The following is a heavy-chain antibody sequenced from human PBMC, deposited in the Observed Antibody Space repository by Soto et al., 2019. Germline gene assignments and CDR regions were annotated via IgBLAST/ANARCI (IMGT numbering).Heavy chain of an antibody. Sequence: QVQLVQSGAEVKKPGASVKVSCKASGYTFTSYYMHWVRQAPGQGLEWMGIINPSGGSTSYAQKFQGRVTRTRDTSTSTVYMELSSLRSEDTAVYYCARPGVVVVGDTNDAFDIWGQGTMVTVSS. D-gene: IGHD2-15*01. CDR1: GYTFTSYY. V-gene: IGHV1-46*03. J-gene: IGHJ3*02. CDR3: ARPGVVVVGDTNDAFDI. CDR2: INPSGGST.